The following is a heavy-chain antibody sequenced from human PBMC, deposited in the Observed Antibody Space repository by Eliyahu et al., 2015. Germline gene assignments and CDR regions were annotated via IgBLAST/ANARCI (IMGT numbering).Heavy chain of an antibody. CDR1: GGSFSGYY. CDR3: AREDCSDGTCRLFDY. CDR2: INQSGST. Sequence: QVQLQQWGAGLLKPSETLSLTCAVYGGSFSGYYWSWIRQSPGKGLEWIGEINQSGSTNYNPSLKSRVTMAVDTSKNQFSLKLTSVTAADTAVYYCAREDCSDGTCRLFDYWGQGTLVTVSS. D-gene: IGHD2-15*01. V-gene: IGHV4-34*01. J-gene: IGHJ4*02.